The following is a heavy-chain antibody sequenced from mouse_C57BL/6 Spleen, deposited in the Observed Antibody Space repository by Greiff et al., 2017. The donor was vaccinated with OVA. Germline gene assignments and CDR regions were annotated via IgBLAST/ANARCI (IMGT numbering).Heavy chain of an antibody. Sequence: QVQLQQPGAELVRPGSSVKLSCKASGYTFTSYWMHWVKQRPIQGLEWIGNIDPSDSETHYNQKFKDKATLTVDKSSSTAYMQLSSLTSEDSAVYYCARWGTTVHYFDYWGQGTTLTVSS. CDR2: IDPSDSET. CDR1: GYTFTSYW. D-gene: IGHD1-1*01. V-gene: IGHV1-52*01. CDR3: ARWGTTVHYFDY. J-gene: IGHJ2*01.